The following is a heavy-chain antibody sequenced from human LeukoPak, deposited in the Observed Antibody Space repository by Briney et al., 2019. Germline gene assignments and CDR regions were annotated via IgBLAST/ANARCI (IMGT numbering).Heavy chain of an antibody. Sequence: GGSLRLSCAASGFSFSGYGMHWVRQAPGKGLEWVAVIPNDRRNNYYADSVKGRFTISRDNSKNTLYLQMNSLRAEDTAVYYCATSRDFYDSSGYYPYYFDCWGQGTLVTVSS. D-gene: IGHD3-22*01. CDR2: IPNDRRNN. J-gene: IGHJ4*02. V-gene: IGHV3-30*02. CDR1: GFSFSGYG. CDR3: ATSRDFYDSSGYYPYYFDC.